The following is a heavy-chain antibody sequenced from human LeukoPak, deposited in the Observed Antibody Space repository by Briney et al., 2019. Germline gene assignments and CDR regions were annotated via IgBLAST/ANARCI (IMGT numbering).Heavy chain of an antibody. CDR3: ARGGMRRYFDWLRDYGMDV. D-gene: IGHD3-9*01. V-gene: IGHV1-2*02. J-gene: IGHJ6*02. Sequence: GASVKVSCKASGYTFTGYYMHWVRQAPGQGLEWMGWINPNSGGTNYAQKFQGRVTMTRDTSISTAYMELSRLRSDDTAVYYCARGGMRRYFDWLRDYGMDVWGQGTTVTVSS. CDR1: GYTFTGYY. CDR2: INPNSGGT.